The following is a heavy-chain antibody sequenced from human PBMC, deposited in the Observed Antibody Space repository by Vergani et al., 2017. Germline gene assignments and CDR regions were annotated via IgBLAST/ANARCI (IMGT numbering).Heavy chain of an antibody. CDR3: ATKSCGTPGCQIGYFRE. V-gene: IGHV3-30*03. D-gene: IGHD1-1*01. J-gene: IGHJ1*01. CDR2: ISYDGTQK. CDR1: VFTSSYYG. Sequence: QVHLVESGGGVVQPGRSLRLSCVVSVFTSSYYGMHWVRQAPGKGLERVAVISYDGTQKYYADSVKGRFTISRDNSKSTLYLQMNSLRTEDTAVYYCATKSCGTPGCQIGYFREWGQGTLVTVSS.